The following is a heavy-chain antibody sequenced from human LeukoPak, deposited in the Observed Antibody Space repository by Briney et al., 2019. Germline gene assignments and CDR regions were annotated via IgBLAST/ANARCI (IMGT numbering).Heavy chain of an antibody. CDR3: ARGGSYSGPCSAP. Sequence: PSDTLSLTCAVSGYSLSNSNWWGWIRQPPGKGLEWIGYIYYSGSTYYNPSLKSRVTMSVDTSKNQFSLKLNSVTAVDTAVYYCARGGSYSGPCSAPWGQGPLSTVPS. J-gene: IGHJ5*02. CDR1: GYSLSNSNW. CDR2: IYYSGST. D-gene: IGHD1-26*01. V-gene: IGHV4-28*03.